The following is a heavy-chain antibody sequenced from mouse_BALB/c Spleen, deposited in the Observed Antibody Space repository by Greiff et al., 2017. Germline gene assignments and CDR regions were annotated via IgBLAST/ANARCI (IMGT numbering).Heavy chain of an antibody. CDR1: GFSLTGYG. Sequence: VMLVESGPGLVAPSQSLSITCTVSGFSLTGYGVNWVRQPPGKGLEWLGMIWGDGSTDYNSALKSRLSISKDNSKSQVFLKMNSLQTDDTARYYCARDREYGNHVYAMDYWGQGTSVTVSS. CDR2: IWGDGST. CDR3: ARDREYGNHVYAMDY. V-gene: IGHV2-6-7*01. J-gene: IGHJ4*01. D-gene: IGHD2-10*02.